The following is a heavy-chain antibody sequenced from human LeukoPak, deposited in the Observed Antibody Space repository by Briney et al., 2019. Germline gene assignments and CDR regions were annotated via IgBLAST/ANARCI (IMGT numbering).Heavy chain of an antibody. Sequence: SGPALVKPTQTLTLTCTFSVFSLSTSGMCVSWLRQPPGKALEWLARIDWDDDKYYSTSLKTSLTISKDTSKNQVVLTITNMDPVDTATYYCARSPGTTVTTFDYWGQGTLVTVSS. D-gene: IGHD4-17*01. V-gene: IGHV2-70*11. CDR3: ARSPGTTVTTFDY. CDR2: IDWDDDK. CDR1: VFSLSTSGMC. J-gene: IGHJ4*02.